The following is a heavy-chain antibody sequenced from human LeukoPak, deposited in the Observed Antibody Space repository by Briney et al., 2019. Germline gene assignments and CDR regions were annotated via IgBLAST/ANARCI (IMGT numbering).Heavy chain of an antibody. V-gene: IGHV4-30-4*01. CDR2: IYYSGST. Sequence: SQTLSLTCTVSGGSISSGDYYWSWIRQPPGKGLEWIGYIYYSGSTYYNLSLKSRVTISVDTSKNQFSLKLSSVTAADTAVYYCARVHCGGDCYPDYWGQGTLVTVSS. CDR1: GGSISSGDYY. J-gene: IGHJ4*02. D-gene: IGHD2-21*02. CDR3: ARVHCGGDCYPDY.